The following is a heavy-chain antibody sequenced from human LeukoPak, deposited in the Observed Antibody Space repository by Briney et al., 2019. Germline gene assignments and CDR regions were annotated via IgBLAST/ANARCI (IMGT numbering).Heavy chain of an antibody. J-gene: IGHJ6*03. CDR3: ASQQSFHYYYMDV. CDR2: INADGSST. CDR1: GFTFNTYW. D-gene: IGHD2/OR15-2a*01. V-gene: IGHV3-74*01. Sequence: GGSLRLSCAASGFTFNTYWMHWIRQAPGKGLVWVSSINADGSSTSYADSMKGRFTISRDNAKNTLYLQMNSLRAEDTAVYYCASQQSFHYYYMDVWGKGTTVTVSS.